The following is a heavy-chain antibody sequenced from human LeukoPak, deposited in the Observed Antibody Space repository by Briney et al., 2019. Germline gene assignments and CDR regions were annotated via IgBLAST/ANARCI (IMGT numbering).Heavy chain of an antibody. CDR2: INPNSGGT. CDR1: GYTFTGYY. J-gene: IGHJ4*02. CDR3: ASLGLGGHKVWGVFDY. D-gene: IGHD1-26*01. V-gene: IGHV1-2*02. Sequence: ASVKVSCKASGYTFTGYYMHWVRQAPGQGLEWMGWINPNSGGTNYAQKFQGRVTMTRDTSISTAYMELSRLRSDDTAVYYCASLGLGGHKVWGVFDYWGQGTLVTVSS.